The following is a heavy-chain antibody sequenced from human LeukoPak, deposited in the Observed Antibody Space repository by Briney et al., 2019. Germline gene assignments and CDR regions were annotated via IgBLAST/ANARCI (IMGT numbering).Heavy chain of an antibody. Sequence: SETLSLTCTVSGGSISSYYWNWIRQPPGKGLEWIGYIYYSGTTNYNPSLKSRVTISVDTSKNQFSLKLSSVTAADTAVYYCARGVYIAAAQYGYWGQGALVTVSS. CDR1: GGSISSYY. V-gene: IGHV4-59*01. D-gene: IGHD6-13*01. CDR3: ARGVYIAAAQYGY. CDR2: IYYSGTT. J-gene: IGHJ4*02.